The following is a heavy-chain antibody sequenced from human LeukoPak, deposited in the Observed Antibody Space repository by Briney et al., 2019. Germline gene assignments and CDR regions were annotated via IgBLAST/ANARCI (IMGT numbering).Heavy chain of an antibody. CDR2: INHSGST. CDR3: ARGEEQWLEWYFDL. CDR1: GGSISSSSYY. Sequence: PSETLSLTCTVSGGSISSSSYYWSWIRQPPGKGLEWIGEINHSGSTNYNPSLKSRVTISVDTSKNQFSLKLSSVTAADTAVYHCARGEEQWLEWYFDLWGRGTLVTVSS. D-gene: IGHD6-19*01. V-gene: IGHV4-39*07. J-gene: IGHJ2*01.